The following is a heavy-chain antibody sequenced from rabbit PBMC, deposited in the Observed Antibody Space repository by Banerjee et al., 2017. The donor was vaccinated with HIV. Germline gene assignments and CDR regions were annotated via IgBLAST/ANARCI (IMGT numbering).Heavy chain of an antibody. Sequence: QSLEESGGGLVQPEGSLTLTCTASGFDFSSNAMCWVRQAPGKGLEWIACIHGGSSGNSYYASWAKGRFTISRTSSTTVTLQMTSLTAADTATYFCARDDNYLNLWGPGTLVTVS. CDR2: IHGGSSGNS. CDR3: ARDDNYLNL. V-gene: IGHV1S40*01. J-gene: IGHJ4*01. CDR1: GFDFSSNA. D-gene: IGHD1-1*01.